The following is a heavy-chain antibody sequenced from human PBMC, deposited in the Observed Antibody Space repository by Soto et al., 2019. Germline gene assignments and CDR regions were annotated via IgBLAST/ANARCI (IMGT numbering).Heavy chain of an antibody. CDR1: GYTFTSYG. V-gene: IGHV1-18*01. Sequence: QVQLVQSGAEVKKPGASVKVSCKASGYTFTSYGISGLRQAHGQGLEGMGWISAYNGNTNYAQKLQGRVTITTATYTSKAYMELRSLRSVDTAVYYCARVTILGVVARVFAFDIWGQGTMVTVSS. CDR3: ARVTILGVVARVFAFDI. CDR2: ISAYNGNT. J-gene: IGHJ3*02. D-gene: IGHD3-3*01.